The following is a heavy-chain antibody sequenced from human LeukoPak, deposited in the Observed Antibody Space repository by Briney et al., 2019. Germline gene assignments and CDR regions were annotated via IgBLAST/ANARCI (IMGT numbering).Heavy chain of an antibody. CDR1: GGSFSGYY. CDR3: ARVGGATAMIRPTSFDY. J-gene: IGHJ4*02. D-gene: IGHD5-18*01. Sequence: SETLSLTCAVYGGSFSGYYWSWIRQPPGKGLEWIGEINHSGSTNYNPSLKSRVTISVDTSKNQFSLKLSSVTAADTAVYYCARVGGATAMIRPTSFDYWGQGTLVTVSS. V-gene: IGHV4-34*01. CDR2: INHSGST.